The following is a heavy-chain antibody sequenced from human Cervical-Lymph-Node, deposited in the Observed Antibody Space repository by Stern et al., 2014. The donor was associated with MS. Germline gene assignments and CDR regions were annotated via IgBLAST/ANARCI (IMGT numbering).Heavy chain of an antibody. CDR3: ARQRYFDY. CDR1: GYTFTSYW. V-gene: IGHV5-51*01. Sequence: VQLVESGPEVKRPGESLKISCQASGYTFTSYWIGWVRQMPGKGQEWIAIIFPGGSDIRYSPSFQGQVTISADKSSSTAYLQWNNLKASDTAIYYCARQRYFDYWGQGTLVTVSS. J-gene: IGHJ4*02. CDR2: IFPGGSDI.